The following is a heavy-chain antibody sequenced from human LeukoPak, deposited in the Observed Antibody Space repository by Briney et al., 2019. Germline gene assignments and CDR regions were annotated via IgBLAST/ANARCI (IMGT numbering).Heavy chain of an antibody. D-gene: IGHD4-23*01. CDR3: ARGYGDNSGAFDI. V-gene: IGHV4-59*12. CDR1: GGSISSYY. Sequence: PSETLSLTCTVSGGSISSYYWSWIRQPPGKGLEWIGYIYHSGSTNYNPSLKSRVTVSVDRSKNQFSLKLSSVTAADTAVYYCARGYGDNSGAFDIWGQGTMVTVSS. J-gene: IGHJ3*02. CDR2: IYHSGST.